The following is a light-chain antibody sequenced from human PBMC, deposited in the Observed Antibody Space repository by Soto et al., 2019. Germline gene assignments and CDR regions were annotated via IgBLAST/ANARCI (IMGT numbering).Light chain of an antibody. Sequence: QSVLTQPPSVSGTPGQRITISCSGSSSNTGSNAVNWFQQVPGSAPKLLIYSNKQRPSGVPDRFSGSKSGSSASLAISGLQSEDEADSYCAAWDDSLNGYVFGTGTKVTVL. CDR2: SNK. CDR1: SSNTGSNA. CDR3: AAWDDSLNGYV. J-gene: IGLJ1*01. V-gene: IGLV1-44*01.